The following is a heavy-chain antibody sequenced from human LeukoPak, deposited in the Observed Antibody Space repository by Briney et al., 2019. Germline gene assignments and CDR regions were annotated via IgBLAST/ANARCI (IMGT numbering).Heavy chain of an antibody. J-gene: IGHJ4*02. CDR3: ARGRRFLEWLFH. CDR1: GFTFSSYE. V-gene: IGHV3-48*03. D-gene: IGHD3-3*01. CDR2: ISSSGSTK. Sequence: GGSLRLSCAASGFTFSSYEMNWVRQAPGKGLEWVSYISSSGSTKYYADSVKGRFTISRDNAKNSLYLQMNSLRAEDTAVYYCARGRRFLEWLFHWGQGTLVTVSS.